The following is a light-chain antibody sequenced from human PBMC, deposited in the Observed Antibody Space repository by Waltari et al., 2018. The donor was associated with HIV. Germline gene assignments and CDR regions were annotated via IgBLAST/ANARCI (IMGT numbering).Light chain of an antibody. J-gene: IGKJ4*01. CDR1: QSVFYDSNNKNC. CDR3: QQLSLSTPLA. V-gene: IGKV4-1*01. Sequence: DIVMTQSPDSLAMSLGERATVKCRSSQSVFYDSNNKNCLAWYQQKPGQSPKLLIYWASTRESVVADRRSASGSATDYSRTTNSLQADDVAVDYCQQLSLSTPLAFGGVTKVEIK. CDR2: WAS.